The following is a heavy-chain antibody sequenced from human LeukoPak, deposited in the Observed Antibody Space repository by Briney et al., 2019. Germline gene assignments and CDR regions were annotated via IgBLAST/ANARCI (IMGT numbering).Heavy chain of an antibody. J-gene: IGHJ5*02. V-gene: IGHV4-34*01. CDR3: ARSVAFISSANWFDP. D-gene: IGHD6-6*01. CDR2: INHSGST. CDR1: GGSFSGYY. Sequence: SETLSLTCAVYGGSFSGYYWRWIRQPPGKGLEWIGEINHSGSTNYNPSLKSRVTISVDTSKNQFSLKLSSVTAADTAVYYCARSVAFISSANWFDPWGQGTLVTVS.